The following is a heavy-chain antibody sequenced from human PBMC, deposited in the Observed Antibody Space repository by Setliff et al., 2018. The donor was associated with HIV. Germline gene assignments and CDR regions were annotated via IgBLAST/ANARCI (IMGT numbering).Heavy chain of an antibody. CDR2: IMQDGSEK. J-gene: IGHJ4*02. CDR3: ARDRLTNVRYWTSDY. CDR1: GFTFSSHW. Sequence: PGGSLRLSCAASGFTFSSHWMAWVRQAPGKGLEWVANIMQDGSEKFYVDSVMGRFTISRDNAKNSLYLVMNDLRADGTATYYCARDRLTNVRYWTSDYWGQGTLVTVSS. D-gene: IGHD2-8*01. V-gene: IGHV3-7*01.